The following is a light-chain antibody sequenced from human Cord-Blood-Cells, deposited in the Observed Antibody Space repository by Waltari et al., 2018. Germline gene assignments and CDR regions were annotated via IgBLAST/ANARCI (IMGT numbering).Light chain of an antibody. CDR2: KAS. V-gene: IGKV1-5*03. CDR3: QQYNSYSRT. CDR1: QSISSW. J-gene: IGKJ1*01. Sequence: DIQVTPSPSTLSASVGDRVTITCRASQSISSWLAWYQQKPGKAPKLLIYKASSLESGVPSRFSGSGSGTEFTLTISSLQPDDFATYYCQQYNSYSRTFGQGTKVEIK.